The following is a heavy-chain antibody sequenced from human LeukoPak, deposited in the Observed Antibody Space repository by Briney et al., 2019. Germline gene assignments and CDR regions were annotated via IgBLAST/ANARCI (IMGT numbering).Heavy chain of an antibody. CDR2: IYSDGSIT. J-gene: IGHJ3*02. Sequence: GGSLRLSCAASEFIFSSYWMHWVRQAPGKGLVWVSRIYSDGSITTYTDSVKGRFTISRDNARNTLYLHMNSLRAEDTAVYYCARAPPSSGYAYHFDIWGQGTMVTVSS. CDR1: EFIFSSYW. CDR3: ARAPPSSGYAYHFDI. V-gene: IGHV3-74*03. D-gene: IGHD5-18*01.